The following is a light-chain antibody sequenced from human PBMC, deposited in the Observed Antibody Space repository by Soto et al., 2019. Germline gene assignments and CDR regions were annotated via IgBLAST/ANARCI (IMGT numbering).Light chain of an antibody. CDR1: SSDIGGYNY. CDR3: SSYTTSSPVA. J-gene: IGLJ2*01. CDR2: EVS. V-gene: IGLV2-14*01. Sequence: QSALTQSASVSGSPGQSITISCTGTSSDIGGYNYVSWYQQHPDKAPKLMIFEVSNRPSGVSNRFSGSKSGNTASLTISGLLPEDEADYYCSSYTTSSPVAFGGGTKVTVL.